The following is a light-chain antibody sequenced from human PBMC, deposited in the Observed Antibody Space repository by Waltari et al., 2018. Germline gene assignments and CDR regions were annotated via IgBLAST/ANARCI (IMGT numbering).Light chain of an antibody. CDR1: SRDVGGYTY. CDR3: SSYAGSNNYWV. J-gene: IGLJ3*02. CDR2: EVT. Sequence: QSALTQPPSASGSPGLSVTIPCTGTSRDVGGYTYFSWYQQYPGRAPKLMIYEVTKRPSGVPDRFSGSKSGNTASLTVSGLQADDEADYYCSSYAGSNNYWVFGGGTTLTVL. V-gene: IGLV2-8*01.